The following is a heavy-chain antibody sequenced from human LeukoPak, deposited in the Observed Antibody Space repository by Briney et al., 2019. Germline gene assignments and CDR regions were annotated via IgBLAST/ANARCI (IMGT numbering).Heavy chain of an antibody. CDR2: IIPIFGTA. Sequence: GASVKVSCKASGGTFSSYAISWVRQAPGQGLEWMGGIIPIFGTANYAQKFQGRVTITADKSTSTAYMELSSLRSEDTAVYYCARGTRSSWYSPRPWFDPWGQGTLVTVSS. CDR3: ARGTRSSWYSPRPWFDP. J-gene: IGHJ5*02. V-gene: IGHV1-69*06. D-gene: IGHD6-13*01. CDR1: GGTFSSYA.